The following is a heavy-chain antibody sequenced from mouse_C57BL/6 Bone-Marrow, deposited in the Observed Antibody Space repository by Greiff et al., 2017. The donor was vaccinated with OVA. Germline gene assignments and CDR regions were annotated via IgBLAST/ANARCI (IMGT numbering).Heavy chain of an antibody. CDR1: GFTFSDYY. Sequence: EVQVVASEGGLVQPGSSMKLSCTASGFTFSDYYMAWVRQVPEKGLEWVANINYDGSSTYYLDSLKSRFIISRDNAKNILYLQMSSLKSEDTATYYCAREITTVVARYFDVWGTGTTVTVSS. V-gene: IGHV5-16*01. J-gene: IGHJ1*03. CDR3: AREITTVVARYFDV. CDR2: INYDGSST. D-gene: IGHD1-1*01.